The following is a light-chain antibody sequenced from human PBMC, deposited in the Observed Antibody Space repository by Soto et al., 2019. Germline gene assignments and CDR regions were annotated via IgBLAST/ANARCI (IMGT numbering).Light chain of an antibody. V-gene: IGKV3-11*01. CDR2: DAS. CDR3: QQRGIWPPT. CDR1: QSVSSY. Sequence: EIVLTQSPATLSLSPGERATLSCRASQSVSSYLAWYQQKPGQAPRLLIYDASNRATGIPARFSGSGSGTDFTLTISSLETEDFAVYYCQQRGIWPPTFGPGTKVDI. J-gene: IGKJ3*01.